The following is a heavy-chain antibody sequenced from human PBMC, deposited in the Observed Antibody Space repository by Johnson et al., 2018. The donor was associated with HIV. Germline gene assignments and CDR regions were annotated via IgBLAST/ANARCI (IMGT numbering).Heavy chain of an antibody. J-gene: IGHJ3*02. CDR2: ISYDASNK. D-gene: IGHD6-19*01. CDR1: GFTFSSYV. V-gene: IGHV3-30*04. Sequence: QVQLVESGGGVVQPGRSMRLSCAASGFTFSSYVMHWVRQAPGKGLEWVALISYDASNKFYADSVKGRFTISRDKTKKTLYLQMNSLRVEDTAVYYCANERAMDSSGWYDGFDIWGQGTMVTVSS. CDR3: ANERAMDSSGWYDGFDI.